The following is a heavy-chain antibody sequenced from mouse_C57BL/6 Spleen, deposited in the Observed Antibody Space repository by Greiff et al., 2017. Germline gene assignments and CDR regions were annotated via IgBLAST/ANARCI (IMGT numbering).Heavy chain of an antibody. CDR1: GFTFSSYA. CDR2: ISSGGDYI. V-gene: IGHV5-9-1*02. CDR3: TRDQNGSSYLAWFAY. D-gene: IGHD1-1*01. Sequence: EVQGVESGEGLVKPGGSLKLSCAASGFTFSSYAMSWVRQTPEKRLEWVAYISSGGDYIYYADTVKGRFTISRDNARNTLYLQMSSLKSEDTAMYYCTRDQNGSSYLAWFAYWGQGTLVTVSA. J-gene: IGHJ3*01.